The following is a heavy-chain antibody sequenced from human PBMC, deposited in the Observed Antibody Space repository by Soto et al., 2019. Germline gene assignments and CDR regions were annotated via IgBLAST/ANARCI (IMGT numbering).Heavy chain of an antibody. CDR1: GYSFTTYW. Sequence: GESLKISCEGSGYSFTTYWIGWVRQMPGKGLEWMGIIYPGDSDTRYSPSFQGQVTISADKSISTAYLQWSSLKASDSATYFCARFGTTPDYWGQGTLVTVSS. D-gene: IGHD3-10*01. CDR3: ARFGTTPDY. CDR2: IYPGDSDT. V-gene: IGHV5-51*01. J-gene: IGHJ4*02.